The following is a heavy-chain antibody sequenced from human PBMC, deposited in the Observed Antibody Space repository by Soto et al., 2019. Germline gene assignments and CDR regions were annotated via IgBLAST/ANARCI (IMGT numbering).Heavy chain of an antibody. CDR1: GFPFSAYA. D-gene: IGHD2-8*01. Sequence: QVQLVESGGGLFQPGRSLRFSCEVSGFPFSAYAMHWVRQAPGKGLEWVAFIYHDGGETYSADSVKGRFTISRDNSKNTVYLEVNILRRDDTAVDYCARDLPPVGYANGRQYAFDSWGQGTLVTVSS. V-gene: IGHV3-30-3*01. J-gene: IGHJ4*02. CDR2: IYHDGGET. CDR3: ARDLPPVGYANGRQYAFDS.